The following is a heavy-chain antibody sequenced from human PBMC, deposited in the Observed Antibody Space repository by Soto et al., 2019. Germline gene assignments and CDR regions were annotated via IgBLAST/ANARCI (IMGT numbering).Heavy chain of an antibody. CDR1: GFSVSSYA. J-gene: IGHJ3*02. CDR3: AKEVVMVRGVMVFDI. Sequence: GGSLGLSCAASGFSVSSYAMSWVRKKPGKGLEWVSAISGSGGSTYYADSVKGRFTISRDNSKNTLYLQMNSLRAEDTAVYYCAKEVVMVRGVMVFDIWGQGTMVTVSS. CDR2: ISGSGGST. D-gene: IGHD3-10*01. V-gene: IGHV3-23*01.